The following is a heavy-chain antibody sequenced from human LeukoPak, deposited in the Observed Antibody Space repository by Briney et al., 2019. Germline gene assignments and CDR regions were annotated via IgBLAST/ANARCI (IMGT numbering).Heavy chain of an antibody. Sequence: ASVKVSCKASGYTFTGYYMHWVRQAPGQGLEWMGWINPNSGGTNYAQKFQGRVTITADESTSTAYMELSSLRSEDTAVYYCVTKGTTGYYYMDVWGKGTTVTVSS. CDR1: GYTFTGYY. D-gene: IGHD2-8*02. V-gene: IGHV1-2*02. CDR2: INPNSGGT. J-gene: IGHJ6*03. CDR3: VTKGTTGYYYMDV.